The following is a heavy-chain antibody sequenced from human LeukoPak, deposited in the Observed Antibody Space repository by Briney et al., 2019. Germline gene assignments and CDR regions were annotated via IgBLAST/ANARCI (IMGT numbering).Heavy chain of an antibody. CDR3: ARAGGGYSFDY. Sequence: KSSETLSLTCTVSGGSISTYYWSWIRQPPGKGLDWIGYSYYSGSTTHNPSLQSRVTISVDTSRNQFSLKLTSVTAADTAVYYCARAGGGYSFDYWGQGTLVTVSS. CDR1: GGSISTYY. CDR2: SYYSGST. J-gene: IGHJ4*02. D-gene: IGHD5-18*01. V-gene: IGHV4-59*01.